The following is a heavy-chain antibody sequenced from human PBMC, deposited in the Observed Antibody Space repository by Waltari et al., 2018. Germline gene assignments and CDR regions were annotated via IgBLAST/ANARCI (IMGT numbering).Heavy chain of an antibody. J-gene: IGHJ4*02. V-gene: IGHV4-38-2*01. Sequence: QVQLQESGPGLVKPSETLSLTCAVSGYSISSGYYWGWIRQPPGKGLEWIGSIYHSGSTYYHPSLKSRVTISVDTSKNQFSLKLSSVTAADTAVYYCARAGLYDFWSGYPPAFDYWGQGTLVTVSS. CDR3: ARAGLYDFWSGYPPAFDY. D-gene: IGHD3-3*01. CDR2: IYHSGST. CDR1: GYSISSGYY.